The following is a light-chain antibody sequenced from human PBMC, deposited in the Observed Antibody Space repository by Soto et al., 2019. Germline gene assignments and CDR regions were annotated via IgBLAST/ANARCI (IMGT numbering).Light chain of an antibody. V-gene: IGKV3-11*01. CDR1: QSLSSY. Sequence: EIVLTQSPATLSLSPGERATLSCRASQSLSSYLAWYQQKPGQAPRLLIYDASNRATGIPARFSGSGSGTDFTLTISSLEPDDFAVYYCQRGVTFGQGTRLEIK. CDR3: QRGVT. CDR2: DAS. J-gene: IGKJ5*01.